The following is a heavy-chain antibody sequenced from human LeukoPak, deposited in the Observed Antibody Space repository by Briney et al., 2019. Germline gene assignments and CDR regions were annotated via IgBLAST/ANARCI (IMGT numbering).Heavy chain of an antibody. D-gene: IGHD4-17*01. CDR2: IYYSGST. V-gene: IGHV4-39*01. CDR3: AHGDYDDAFDI. CDR1: GGSISSSSYY. J-gene: IGHJ3*02. Sequence: SGTLSLTCTVSGGSISSSSYYWGWIRQPPGKGLEWIGSIYYSGSTYYNPSLKSRVTISVDTSKNQFSLKLSSVTAADTAVYYCAHGDYDDAFDIWGQGTMVTVSS.